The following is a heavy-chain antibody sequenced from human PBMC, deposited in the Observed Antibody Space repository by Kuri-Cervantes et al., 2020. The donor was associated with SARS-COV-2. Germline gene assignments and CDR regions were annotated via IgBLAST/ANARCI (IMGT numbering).Heavy chain of an antibody. CDR1: GFTFSSYA. CDR3: TTKEVYSSSWYTNSF. V-gene: IGHV3-23*01. J-gene: IGHJ4*02. D-gene: IGHD6-13*01. Sequence: ETLSLTCAASGFTFSSYAMSWVRQAPGKGLEWVSAISGSGGSTYYADSVKGRFTISRDNSKNTLYLQMNSLKTEDTAVYYCTTKEVYSSSWYTNSFWGQGTLVTVSS. CDR2: ISGSGGST.